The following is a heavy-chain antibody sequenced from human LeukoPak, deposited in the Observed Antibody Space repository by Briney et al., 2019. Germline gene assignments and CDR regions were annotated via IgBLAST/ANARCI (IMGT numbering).Heavy chain of an antibody. Sequence: TGGSLRLSCAASGFTFSSYEMNWVRQAPGKGLEWVANIKQDGSEKYYVDSVKGRFTISRDNAKNSLYLQMNSLRAEDTAVYYCARESLLLWFGELSAVLDYWGQGTLVTVSS. V-gene: IGHV3-7*01. CDR2: IKQDGSEK. CDR3: ARESLLLWFGELSAVLDY. CDR1: GFTFSSYE. J-gene: IGHJ4*02. D-gene: IGHD3-10*01.